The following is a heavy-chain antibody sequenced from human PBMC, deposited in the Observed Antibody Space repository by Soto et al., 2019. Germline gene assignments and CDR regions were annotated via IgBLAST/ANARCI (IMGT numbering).Heavy chain of an antibody. J-gene: IGHJ3*01. CDR2: SIPMFGIP. CDR1: GGTLNKHA. Sequence: QVQLVQSGAEVKKPGSSVTVSCKASGGTLNKHAITWVRRAPGQGLAWLGGSIPMFGIPNYPQKFQGRVTITADDSTNTSHMELHSLTSDDTAVYYCARGGTSGWLKGAYDVWGQGTIVTVSS. D-gene: IGHD6-13*01. CDR3: ARGGTSGWLKGAYDV. V-gene: IGHV1-69*01.